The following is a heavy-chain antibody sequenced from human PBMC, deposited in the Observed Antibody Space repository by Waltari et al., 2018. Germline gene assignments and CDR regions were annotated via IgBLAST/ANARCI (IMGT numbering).Heavy chain of an antibody. V-gene: IGHV4-61*02. Sequence: QVQLQESGPGLVKPSQTLSLTCTVSGASISSATYFWSWIRQPAGKGLEWIGRIYPSGTTNYNPSRKSRVTISVDTSKNQFSLKLGSVTAADTAVYYCARDSLHYSGYDCVFDCWGQGTLITVSS. CDR3: ARDSLHYSGYDCVFDC. D-gene: IGHD5-12*01. J-gene: IGHJ4*02. CDR1: GASISSATYF. CDR2: IYPSGTT.